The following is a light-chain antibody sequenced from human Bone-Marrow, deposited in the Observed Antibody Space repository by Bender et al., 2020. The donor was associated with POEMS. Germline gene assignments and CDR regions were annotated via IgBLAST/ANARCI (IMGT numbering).Light chain of an antibody. V-gene: IGLV2-8*01. CDR1: SSDVGGYNY. Sequence: QSALTQPPSASGSLGQSVTISCTGTSSDVGGYNYVSWFQHHPGKAPKLIVYEVSKGPSGVPDRFSGSKSGNTASLTVSGLQADDEADYYCSAYAGSNIFVFGTGTKVTVL. CDR3: SAYAGSNIFV. J-gene: IGLJ1*01. CDR2: EVS.